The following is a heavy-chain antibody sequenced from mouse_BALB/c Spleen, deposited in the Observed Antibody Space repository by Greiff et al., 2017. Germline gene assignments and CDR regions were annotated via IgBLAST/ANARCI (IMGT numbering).Heavy chain of an antibody. J-gene: IGHJ2*01. CDR1: GYTFTSYW. Sequence: QVQLQQSGAELAKPGASVKMSCKASGYTFTSYWMHWVKQRPGQGLEWIGDINPSTGYTEYNQKFKDKATLTADKSSSTAYMQLSSLTSEDSAVYYCARSEGVDYWGQGTTLTVSA. V-gene: IGHV1-7*01. CDR2: INPSTGYT. CDR3: ARSEGVDY.